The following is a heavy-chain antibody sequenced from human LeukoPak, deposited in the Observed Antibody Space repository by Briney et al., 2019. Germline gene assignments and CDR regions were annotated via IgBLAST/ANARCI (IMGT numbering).Heavy chain of an antibody. Sequence: PSETLSLTCAVYGGSFSGYYWSGIRQPPGKGREGIGEINHSGNTNYNPSLKSRVTISVDTSKNQFSPKPSSVTAADTAVYYCAGRIVVVPAAIHGGFDYWGQGTLVTVSS. CDR3: AGRIVVVPAAIHGGFDY. D-gene: IGHD2-2*02. J-gene: IGHJ4*02. CDR1: GGSFSGYY. CDR2: INHSGNT. V-gene: IGHV4-34*01.